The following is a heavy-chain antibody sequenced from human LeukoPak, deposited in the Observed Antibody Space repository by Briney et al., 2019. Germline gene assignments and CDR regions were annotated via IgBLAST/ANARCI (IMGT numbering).Heavy chain of an antibody. CDR3: AGRGSGSYFDY. D-gene: IGHD3-10*01. Sequence: PGGSLRLSCAASGFTVSSYGMSWVRQAPGKGLEWVSAISGSGGSTYYADFVKGRFTISRDNSKNTLYLQMNSLRAEDTAVYYCAGRGSGSYFDYWGQGTLVTVSS. CDR1: GFTVSSYG. V-gene: IGHV3-23*01. J-gene: IGHJ4*02. CDR2: ISGSGGST.